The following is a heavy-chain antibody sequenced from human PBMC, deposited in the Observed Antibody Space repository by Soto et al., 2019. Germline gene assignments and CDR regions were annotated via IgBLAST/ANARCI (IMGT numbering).Heavy chain of an antibody. CDR3: AKDLGVITTWYFDY. CDR2: ISGSGGTT. J-gene: IGHJ4*02. CDR1: GFTFSSYA. D-gene: IGHD3-22*01. Sequence: LRLSCAASGFTFSSYAMSWVRQAPGKGLEWVSTISGSGGTTDYADSVKGRFTIFRDNSKNTLYLQMNSLRAEDTAVYYCAKDLGVITTWYFDYWGQGTLVTVSS. V-gene: IGHV3-23*01.